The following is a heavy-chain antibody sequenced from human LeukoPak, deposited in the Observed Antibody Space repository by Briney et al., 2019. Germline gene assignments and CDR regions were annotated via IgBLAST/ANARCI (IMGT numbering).Heavy chain of an antibody. CDR3: AKRDSSGYYYDYYYYYGMDV. Sequence: PGASLRLSCAASGFTFSGYAVSWVRRAPGKGLEWVSAISGSGGSTYYAASVKGRFTISRDNSKNTLYLQMTSLRAEDTAVYYCAKRDSSGYYYDYYYYYGMDVWGQRNTVTVSS. CDR2: ISGSGGST. V-gene: IGHV3-23*01. D-gene: IGHD3-22*01. J-gene: IGHJ6*02. CDR1: GFTFSGYA.